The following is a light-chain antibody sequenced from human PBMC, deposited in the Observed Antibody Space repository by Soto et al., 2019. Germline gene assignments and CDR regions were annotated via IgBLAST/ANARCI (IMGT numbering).Light chain of an antibody. V-gene: IGKV1-39*01. Sequence: DIHMTRSPSSLSASVGDRFTITGLASQSISSYLNWYQQKPGKAPKLLIYAASSLQSGVPSRFSGSGSGTDFTLTISSLQPEDFATYYCQQSYSTPRTFGQGTKVDI. CDR2: AAS. J-gene: IGKJ1*01. CDR3: QQSYSTPRT. CDR1: QSISSY.